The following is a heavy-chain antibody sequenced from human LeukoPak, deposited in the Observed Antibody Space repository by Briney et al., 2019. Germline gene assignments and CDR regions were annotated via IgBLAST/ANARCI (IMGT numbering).Heavy chain of an antibody. CDR1: GLTFSIHW. CDR3: ARRSRVRGATYYYYYYMDV. J-gene: IGHJ6*03. CDR2: INQDGSDK. D-gene: IGHD1-26*01. V-gene: IGHV3-7*01. Sequence: GGSLRLSCAASGLTFSIHWMNWVRQAPGKGLECVANINQDGSDKYYVDSVKGRFTISRDNTKNSMYLQMNSLRAEDTAVYCCARRSRVRGATYYYYYYMDVWGKGTTVTVSS.